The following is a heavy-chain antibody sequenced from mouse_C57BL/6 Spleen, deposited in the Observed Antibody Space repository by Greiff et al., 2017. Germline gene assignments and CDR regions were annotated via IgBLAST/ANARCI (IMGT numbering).Heavy chain of an antibody. CDR1: GYTFTDYY. Sequence: EVQLQQSGPELVKPGASVKISCKASGYTFTDYYMNWVKQSHGKSLEWIGDINPNNGGTSYNQKFKGKATLTVDKSSSTAYMELRSLTSEDSAVYYCARYRSSYGDYWGQGTTLTVSS. CDR2: INPNNGGT. CDR3: ARYRSSYGDY. D-gene: IGHD1-1*01. J-gene: IGHJ2*01. V-gene: IGHV1-26*01.